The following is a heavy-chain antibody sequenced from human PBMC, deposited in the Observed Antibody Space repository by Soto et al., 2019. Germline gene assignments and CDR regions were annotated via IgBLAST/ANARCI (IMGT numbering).Heavy chain of an antibody. Sequence: GESLKISCKGSGYSFTSYWIGWVRQMPGNGLEWMGIIYPGDSDTRYSPSFQGQVTISADKSISTAYLQWSSLKASDTAMYYCARRSDILTGYYRDAFDIWGQGTMVTVSS. D-gene: IGHD3-9*01. CDR3: ARRSDILTGYYRDAFDI. J-gene: IGHJ3*02. CDR2: IYPGDSDT. CDR1: GYSFTSYW. V-gene: IGHV5-51*01.